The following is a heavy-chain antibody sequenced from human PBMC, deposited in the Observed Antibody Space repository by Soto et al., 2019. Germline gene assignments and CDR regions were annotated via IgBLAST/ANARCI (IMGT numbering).Heavy chain of an antibody. CDR1: GFTFSSYG. Sequence: PGGSLRLSCAASGFTFSSYGMHWVRQAPGKGLVWVARINTDGSVTSHADSVKGRFTISRDNAKSTLYLQMTSLREEDSAIYYCARQTGLGATNYWGRGTLVTVSS. CDR3: ARQTGLGATNY. D-gene: IGHD1-26*01. V-gene: IGHV3-74*01. CDR2: INTDGSVT. J-gene: IGHJ4*02.